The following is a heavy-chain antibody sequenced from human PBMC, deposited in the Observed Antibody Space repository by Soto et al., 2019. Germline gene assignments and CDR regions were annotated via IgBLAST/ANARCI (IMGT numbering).Heavy chain of an antibody. J-gene: IGHJ5*02. CDR3: ASRRGSSGWYRWFDP. CDR1: GSTFSDYA. CDR2: ISDNGIKT. D-gene: IGHD6-19*01. Sequence: EVQLLESGGGLVQPGGSLRLSCAGSGSTFSDYAMNWVRQAPGKGLEWVSVISDNGIKTYYADSVKGRCTISRDNSKKTLYLQRNSLRAEDTAVYYCASRRGSSGWYRWFDPWGQGTLVTVSS. V-gene: IGHV3-23*01.